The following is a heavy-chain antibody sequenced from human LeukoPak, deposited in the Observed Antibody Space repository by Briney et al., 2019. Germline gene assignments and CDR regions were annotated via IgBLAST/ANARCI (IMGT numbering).Heavy chain of an antibody. V-gene: IGHV4-38-2*01. D-gene: IGHD1-1*01. CDR2: IYHSGGS. J-gene: IGHJ5*02. CDR1: GYSISNDYY. Sequence: PSETLSLTCVVSGYSISNDYYWGWIRQPPGKGLEWIGNIYHSGGSYYNPSLKSRVTILVDTSKNQFSLKLSSVTAADTAVYYCAKAGTTGIHHWFDPWGQGYLVTVSS. CDR3: AKAGTTGIHHWFDP.